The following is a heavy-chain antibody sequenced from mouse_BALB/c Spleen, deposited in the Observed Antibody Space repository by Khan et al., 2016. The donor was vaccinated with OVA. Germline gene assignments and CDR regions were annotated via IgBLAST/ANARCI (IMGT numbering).Heavy chain of an antibody. CDR1: GYTFTSSD. J-gene: IGHJ3*01. CDR3: ARVEYAGFAS. CDR2: MFPGDGST. D-gene: IGHD1-1*01. Sequence: QVQLQQSGAELVKPGASVKLSCKASGYTFTSSDINWVRQRLEQGLEWIGWMFPGDGSTMYNENFKGKATLTTDKSSSTAYMQLSRQTSEDSGACYCARVEYAGFASWGQGTLVTVSA. V-gene: IGHV1-85*01.